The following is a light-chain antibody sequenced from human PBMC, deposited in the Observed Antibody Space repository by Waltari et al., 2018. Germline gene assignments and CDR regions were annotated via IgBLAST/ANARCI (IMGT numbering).Light chain of an antibody. V-gene: IGKV1-39*01. CDR1: QTITNY. CDR3: QQSYSTPL. J-gene: IGKJ2*01. Sequence: DIQMTQSPSSLSASVGDRVTITCRASQTITNYLAWYQQKPGKAPRLLIYTTSTLEGGVPLRFSGSGSGRDFTLTISSLQPEDSATYFCQQSYSTPLFGQGTKLEIK. CDR2: TTS.